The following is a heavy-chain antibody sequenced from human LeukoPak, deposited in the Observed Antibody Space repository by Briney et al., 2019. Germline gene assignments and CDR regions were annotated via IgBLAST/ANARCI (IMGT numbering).Heavy chain of an antibody. CDR3: ARKLESSSAVSHYYYIEV. D-gene: IGHD2-15*01. CDR1: GYSISSGYY. CDR2: IYHSGSV. J-gene: IGHJ6*03. V-gene: IGHV4-38-2*01. Sequence: SETLSLTCAASGYSISSGYYWGWLRQPPGKRLEWTCIIYHSGSVYYNPSLKSRFTISGDTAKNPLYLQLSSLTAADTAVYYSARKLESSSAVSHYYYIEVWGKGDTVTVSS.